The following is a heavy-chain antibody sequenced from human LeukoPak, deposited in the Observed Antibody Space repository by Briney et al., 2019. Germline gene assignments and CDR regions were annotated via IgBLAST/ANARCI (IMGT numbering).Heavy chain of an antibody. Sequence: SETLSLTCTVSGYSISSGYFWGWIRQPPGKGLEWIGSIYHSGSTYYNPSLKSRVTISVDTSKNQFSLKLSSVTAADTAVYYCASGDSSGSDAFDIWGQGTMVTVSS. D-gene: IGHD3-22*01. CDR3: ASGDSSGSDAFDI. V-gene: IGHV4-38-2*02. J-gene: IGHJ3*02. CDR1: GYSISSGYF. CDR2: IYHSGST.